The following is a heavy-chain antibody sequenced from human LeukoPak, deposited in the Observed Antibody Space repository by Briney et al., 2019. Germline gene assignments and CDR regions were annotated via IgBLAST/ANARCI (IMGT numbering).Heavy chain of an antibody. V-gene: IGHV4-30-2*01. J-gene: IGHJ4*02. CDR1: GGSTSSGGYS. CDR3: ARAAAGTFQADY. D-gene: IGHD6-13*01. CDR2: IYHSGST. Sequence: SETLSLTCVLPGGSTSSGGYSWSWIRQPPGKGLEWIGFIYHSGSTYYNPSLKTRLPISVARPKTQFSLKLSAVTPTDTPAYYCARAAAGTFQADYWGQGTLVTVSA.